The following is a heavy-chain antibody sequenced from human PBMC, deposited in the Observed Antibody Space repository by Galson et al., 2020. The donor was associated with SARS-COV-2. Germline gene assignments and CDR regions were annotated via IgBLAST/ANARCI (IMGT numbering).Heavy chain of an antibody. CDR1: GFTFSKYA. CDR3: ARSPAVGWFGELLLGGMEV. D-gene: IGHD3-10*01. Sequence: GESLKISCAASGFTFSKYAMSWVRQAPGEGLEWVSTVSGSSDYTYHAASVKGRFTISRDNSKSTVYLQMNSLRDDDTAGYYCARSPAVGWFGELLLGGMEVWGQGTTVIVS. V-gene: IGHV3-23*01. CDR2: VSGSSDYT. J-gene: IGHJ6*02.